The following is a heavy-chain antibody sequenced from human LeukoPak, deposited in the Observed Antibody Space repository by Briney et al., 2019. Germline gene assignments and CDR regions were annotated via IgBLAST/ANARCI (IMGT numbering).Heavy chain of an antibody. Sequence: ASVKVSCKASGYTFTGYYMHWVRQAPGQGLEWMGWINPNSGGTNYARKFQGRVAMTRDTSISTAYMELSRLRSDDTAVYYCARDYSSGYLGYWGQGTLVTVSS. CDR3: ARDYSSGYLGY. CDR2: INPNSGGT. D-gene: IGHD3-22*01. V-gene: IGHV1-2*02. J-gene: IGHJ4*02. CDR1: GYTFTGYY.